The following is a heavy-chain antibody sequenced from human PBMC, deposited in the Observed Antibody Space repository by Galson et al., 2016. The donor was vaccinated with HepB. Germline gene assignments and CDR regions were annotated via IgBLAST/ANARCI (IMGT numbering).Heavy chain of an antibody. CDR2: IIPIFDTT. CDR3: ARGSLSHLRIVVGKIDPFEL. Sequence: SVKVSCKASGGPFSSYAIYWVRQAPGQGLDWMGGIIPIFDTTNYAQQFQDRVTITADESTNTAYMELTSLRSEDTALYYCARGSLSHLRIVVGKIDPFELWGQGTMVTVSS. D-gene: IGHD2-15*01. J-gene: IGHJ3*01. CDR1: GGPFSSYA. V-gene: IGHV1-69*13.